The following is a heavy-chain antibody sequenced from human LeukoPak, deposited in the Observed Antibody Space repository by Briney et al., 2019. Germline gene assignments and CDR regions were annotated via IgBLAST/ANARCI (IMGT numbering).Heavy chain of an antibody. D-gene: IGHD3-10*01. CDR3: ARGEGINWFDP. CDR2: ISHSGST. CDR1: GGSFSGYY. J-gene: IGHJ5*02. V-gene: IGHV4-34*01. Sequence: SETLSLTCAVYGGSFSGYYWSWIRQPPGKGLEWIGEISHSGSTNYNPSLKSRVTISVDTSKNQFSLKLSSVTAADTAVYYCARGEGINWFDPWGQGTLVTVSS.